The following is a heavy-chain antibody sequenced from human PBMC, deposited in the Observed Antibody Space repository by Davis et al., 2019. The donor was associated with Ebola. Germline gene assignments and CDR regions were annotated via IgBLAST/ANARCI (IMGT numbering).Heavy chain of an antibody. CDR1: RGSISSGSYY. D-gene: IGHD3-22*01. CDR2: IYYRGST. CDR3: ARGSLSDSSPIDY. Sequence: SETLSLTCTVSRGSISSGSYYWGWIRQPPGKGLEWIGSIYYRGSTYYNPSLQSRVTISVDTSKNQFSLKLNSVTATDTAVYYCARGSLSDSSPIDYWGQGTLVTVSS. J-gene: IGHJ4*02. V-gene: IGHV4-39*01.